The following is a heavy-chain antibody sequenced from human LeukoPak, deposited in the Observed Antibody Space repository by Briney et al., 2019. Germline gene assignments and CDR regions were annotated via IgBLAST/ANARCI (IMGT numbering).Heavy chain of an antibody. D-gene: IGHD6-19*01. V-gene: IGHV3-23*01. J-gene: IGHJ4*02. CDR1: GFTFDDSG. CDR3: AKDRRQHASGWDPSY. Sequence: GGSLRLSCAASGFTFDDSGMSWVRQAPGKGLEWVSNISGSGSGGSTYYADSVKGRFTISRDNSKNTLYLQMNSLRPEDTALYYCAKDRRQHASGWDPSYWGQGTLLTVSS. CDR2: ISGSGSGGST.